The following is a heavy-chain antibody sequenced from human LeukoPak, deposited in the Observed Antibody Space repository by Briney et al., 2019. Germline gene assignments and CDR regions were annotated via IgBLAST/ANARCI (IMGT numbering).Heavy chain of an antibody. V-gene: IGHV3-7*03. CDR3: AKALSTGGKTSLDL. Sequence: GGSLRLSCAASGFTFSSYWMSWVRQAPGKGLEWVANIKQDGSEKYYVDSVKGRFTISRDNAKNSLYLQMNSLRAEDTAVYYCAKALSTGGKTSLDLWGRGTLATVSS. CDR1: GFTFSSYW. J-gene: IGHJ2*01. CDR2: IKQDGSEK. D-gene: IGHD4-23*01.